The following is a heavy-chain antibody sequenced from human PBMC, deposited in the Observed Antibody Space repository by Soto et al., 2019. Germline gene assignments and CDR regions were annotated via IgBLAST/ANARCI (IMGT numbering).Heavy chain of an antibody. V-gene: IGHV3-21*01. Sequence: GGSLRLSCAASGFTFSSYSMNWVRQAPGKGLEWVSSISSSSSYIYYADSVKGRFTISRDNAKNSLYLQMNSLRAEDTAVYYCARDWKGIAVAGAVGYWGQGTLVTVSS. D-gene: IGHD6-19*01. CDR2: ISSSSSYI. CDR3: ARDWKGIAVAGAVGY. J-gene: IGHJ4*02. CDR1: GFTFSSYS.